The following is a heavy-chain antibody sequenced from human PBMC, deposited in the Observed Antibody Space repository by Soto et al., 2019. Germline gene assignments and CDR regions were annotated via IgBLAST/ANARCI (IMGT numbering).Heavy chain of an antibody. J-gene: IGHJ4*02. CDR2: INANSGGT. CDR3: ARDLNTDIGYCTNGVCYPIDY. V-gene: IGHV1-2*02. D-gene: IGHD2-8*01. CDR1: GYTFTGYY. Sequence: ASVKVSCKTSGYTFTGYYMHWMRQAHGQGLEWMGWINANSGGTKYAQKFQGRVTMTRDTSISTAYMDLSRLTSDDTAVYYCARDLNTDIGYCTNGVCYPIDYWGQGTLVTVSS.